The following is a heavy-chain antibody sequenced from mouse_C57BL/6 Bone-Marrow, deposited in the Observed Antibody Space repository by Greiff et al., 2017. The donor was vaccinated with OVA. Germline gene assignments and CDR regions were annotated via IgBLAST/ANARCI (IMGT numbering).Heavy chain of an antibody. CDR2: IYPRDGST. J-gene: IGHJ2*01. Sequence: VKLMESDAELVKPGASVKISCKVSGYTFTDYTIHWVKQRPEQGLEWIGYIYPRDGSTKYNEKFKGKATLTADKSSSTAYMQLNSLTSEDSAVYFCSRRGTAQATGYWGQGTTLTVSS. CDR3: SRRGTAQATGY. V-gene: IGHV1-78*01. CDR1: GYTFTDYT. D-gene: IGHD3-2*02.